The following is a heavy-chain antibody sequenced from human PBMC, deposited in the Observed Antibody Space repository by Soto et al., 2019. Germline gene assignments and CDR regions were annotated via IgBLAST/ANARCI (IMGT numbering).Heavy chain of an antibody. D-gene: IGHD3-22*01. V-gene: IGHV3-33*01. Sequence: GGSLRLSCAASGFTFSSYGMHWVRQAPGKGLEWVAVIWYDGSNKYYADSVKGRFTISRDNSKNTLYLQMNSLRAEDTAVYYCAREGYYDSSGYYYRYYFDYWGQGTLVTVSS. CDR2: IWYDGSNK. J-gene: IGHJ4*02. CDR1: GFTFSSYG. CDR3: AREGYYDSSGYYYRYYFDY.